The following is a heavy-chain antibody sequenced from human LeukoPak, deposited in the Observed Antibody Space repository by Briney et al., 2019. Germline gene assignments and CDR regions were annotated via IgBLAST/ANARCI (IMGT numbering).Heavy chain of an antibody. Sequence: SETLSLTCTVSGGSISSSSYYWGWIRQPPGKGLEWIGSIYYSGSTYYNPSLKSRVTISVDTSKNQFSLKLSSVTAADTAVYYCAGGPSGDTVFGVVISWGIDPWGQGTLVTVSS. CDR2: IYYSGST. V-gene: IGHV4-39*01. CDR3: AGGPSGDTVFGVVISWGIDP. J-gene: IGHJ5*02. CDR1: GGSISSSSYY. D-gene: IGHD3-3*01.